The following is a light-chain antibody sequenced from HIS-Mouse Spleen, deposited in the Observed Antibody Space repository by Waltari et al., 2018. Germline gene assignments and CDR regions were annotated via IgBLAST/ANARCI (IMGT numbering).Light chain of an antibody. CDR3: QQRSNWFT. V-gene: IGKV3-11*01. CDR1: QSVSSY. Sequence: EIVLTQSPATLSLSPGDRATLSCRASQSVSSYLAWYQQKPGQAPRLLIYDASNRATGIPARFSGSGSGTDFTLTISSLEPEDFAVYYCQQRSNWFTFGGGTKVEIK. J-gene: IGKJ4*01. CDR2: DAS.